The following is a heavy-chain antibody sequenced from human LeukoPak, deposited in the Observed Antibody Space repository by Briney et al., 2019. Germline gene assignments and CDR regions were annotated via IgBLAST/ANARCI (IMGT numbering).Heavy chain of an antibody. CDR2: ISYDGSNK. CDR1: GFTFSTYG. Sequence: GRSLRLSCAASGFTFSTYGMHWVRQAPGKGLEWVAVISYDGSNKYYADSVKGRFTISRDNSKNTLYLQMNSLRAEDTAVYYCAELGITMIGGVWGKGTTVTISS. CDR3: AELGITMIGGV. D-gene: IGHD3-10*02. V-gene: IGHV3-30*18. J-gene: IGHJ6*04.